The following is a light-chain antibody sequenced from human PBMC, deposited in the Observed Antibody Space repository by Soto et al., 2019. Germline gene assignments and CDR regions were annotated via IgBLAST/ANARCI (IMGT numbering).Light chain of an antibody. J-gene: IGLJ2*01. CDR1: SSNIGGNT. CDR2: SNN. CDR3: AAWDDSLNAVV. Sequence: QSVLTQPPSASGTPVQRVNISCSGSSSNIGGNTVNWYQQLPGTAPRVLIYSNNQRPSGVPDRFSGSKSGTSASLAISGLQSADEADYYCAAWDDSLNAVVFGGGPKLTVL. V-gene: IGLV1-44*01.